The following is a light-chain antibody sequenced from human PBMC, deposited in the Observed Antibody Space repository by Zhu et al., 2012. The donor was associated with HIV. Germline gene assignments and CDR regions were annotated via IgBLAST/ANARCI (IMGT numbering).Light chain of an antibody. CDR1: QGISSY. Sequence: DIQLTQSPSFLSASVGDRVTITCRASQGISSYLAWYQQKPGKAPKLLIYAASTLQSGVPSRFSGSGSGTEFTLTINSLQPEDFASYYCQQLNDYSLTFGGGYQGGDQT. J-gene: IGKJ4*01. CDR2: AAS. V-gene: IGKV1-9*01. CDR3: QQLNDYSLT.